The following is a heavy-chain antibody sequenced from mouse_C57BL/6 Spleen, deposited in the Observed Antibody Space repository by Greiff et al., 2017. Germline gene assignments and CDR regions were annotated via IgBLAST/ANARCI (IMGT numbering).Heavy chain of an antibody. J-gene: IGHJ1*03. D-gene: IGHD1-1*01. CDR2: IYPGDGDT. CDR3: ASGVTTVVSGYFDV. CDR1: GYAFSSSW. V-gene: IGHV1-82*01. Sequence: QVQLQQSGPELVKPGASVKISCKASGYAFSSSWMNWVKQRPGKGLEWIGRIYPGDGDTNYNGEFKGKATLTADKSSSPAYMQLSSLTSEDSAVYFCASGVTTVVSGYFDVWGTGTTVTVSS.